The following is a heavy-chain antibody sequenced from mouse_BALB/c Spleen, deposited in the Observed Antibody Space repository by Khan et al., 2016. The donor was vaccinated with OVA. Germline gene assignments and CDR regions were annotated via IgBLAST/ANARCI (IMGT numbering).Heavy chain of an antibody. V-gene: IGHV3-2*02. CDR3: SRTARIKY. D-gene: IGHD1-2*01. CDR1: GYSITSGYG. Sequence: DVQLQESGPGLVKPSQSLSLTCTVTGYSITSGYGWNWIRQFPGNKLEWMGYISYSGSTKYNPSLTSRISITRDTSKNPFFLQLNSVTTEDTATEYCSRTARIKYWGQGTTLTVSS. J-gene: IGHJ2*01. CDR2: ISYSGST.